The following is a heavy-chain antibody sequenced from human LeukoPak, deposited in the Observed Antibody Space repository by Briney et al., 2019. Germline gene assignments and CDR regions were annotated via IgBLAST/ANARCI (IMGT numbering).Heavy chain of an antibody. J-gene: IGHJ4*02. CDR1: GGSISSSSYY. CDR3: ARAPRIYFDWSNFGY. CDR2: IYYSGST. D-gene: IGHD3-9*01. Sequence: SETLSLTCTVSGGSISSSSYYWGWIRQPPGKGLEWIGSIYYSGSTYYNPSLKSRVTISVDTSKNQFSLKLSSVTAADTAVYYCARAPRIYFDWSNFGYWGQGTLVTVSS. V-gene: IGHV4-39*07.